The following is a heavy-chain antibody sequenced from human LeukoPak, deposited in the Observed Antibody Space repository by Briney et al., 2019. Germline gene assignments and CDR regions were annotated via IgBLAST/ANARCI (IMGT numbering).Heavy chain of an antibody. V-gene: IGHV4-30-2*01. CDR1: GGSISSGGYS. CDR3: ARGGVTVAPFDAFDI. J-gene: IGHJ3*02. D-gene: IGHD4-17*01. CDR2: IHHSGST. Sequence: SETLSLTCAVSGGSISSGGYSWSWIRQPPGKGLEWIGYIHHSGSTYYNPSLKSRVTISVDRSKNQFSLKLSSVTAADTAVYYCARGGVTVAPFDAFDIWGQGTMVTVSS.